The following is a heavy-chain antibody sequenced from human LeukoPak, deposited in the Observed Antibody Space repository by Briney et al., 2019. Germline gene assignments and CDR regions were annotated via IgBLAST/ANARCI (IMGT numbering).Heavy chain of an antibody. J-gene: IGHJ4*02. V-gene: IGHV3-23*01. CDR1: GFTFSSYA. D-gene: IGHD2-21*01. CDR2: ISGSGGST. Sequence: GGSPRLSCAASGFTFSSYAMSWVRQAPGKGLEWVSAISGSGGSTYYADSVKGRFTISRDNSKNTLYLQMNSLRAEDTAVYYCAKQKGIVVVIATFDYWDQGTLVTVSS. CDR3: AKQKGIVVVIATFDY.